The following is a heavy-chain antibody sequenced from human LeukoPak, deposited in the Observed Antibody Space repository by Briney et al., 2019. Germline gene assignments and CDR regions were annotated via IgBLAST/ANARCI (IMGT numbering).Heavy chain of an antibody. J-gene: IGHJ5*02. CDR1: GGSLNSGGNY. D-gene: IGHD2-15*01. Sequence: SETLSLTCTVSGGSLNSGGNYWSWIRQPPGKGLEWIAYIYYSGSANYNPSLKSRVTISIYTSKNQFSLKLSSVTAGDTAVYYCARDSSCSGGTCYDTWGQGTLVTVSS. CDR3: ARDSSCSGGTCYDT. CDR2: IYYSGSA. V-gene: IGHV4-61*08.